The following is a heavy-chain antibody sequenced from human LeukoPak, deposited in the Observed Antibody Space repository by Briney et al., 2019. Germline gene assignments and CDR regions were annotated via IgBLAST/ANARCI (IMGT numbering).Heavy chain of an antibody. J-gene: IGHJ4*02. CDR1: GGSVSSGSYY. Sequence: SETLSLTCTVSGGSVSSGSYYWSWIRQPPGKGLEWIGYIYYSGSTNYNPSLKSRVTISVDTSKNQFSLKLSSVTAAYTAVYYCARILYGAVAGTDYWGQGTLVTVSS. CDR2: IYYSGST. V-gene: IGHV4-61*01. D-gene: IGHD6-19*01. CDR3: ARILYGAVAGTDY.